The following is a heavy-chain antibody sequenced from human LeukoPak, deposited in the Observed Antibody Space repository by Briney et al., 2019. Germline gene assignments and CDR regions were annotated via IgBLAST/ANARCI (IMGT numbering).Heavy chain of an antibody. V-gene: IGHV1-18*01. CDR3: ARALGYYDILTGYFYPNWFDP. CDR1: GYTFTSYG. J-gene: IGHJ5*02. CDR2: ISAYNGNT. D-gene: IGHD3-9*01. Sequence: ASVKVSCKASGYTFTSYGISWVRQAPGQGLEWMGWISAYNGNTNYAQKLQGRVTMTTDTSTSTAYMELRSLRSEDTAVYNCARALGYYDILTGYFYPNWFDPWGQGTLVTVSS.